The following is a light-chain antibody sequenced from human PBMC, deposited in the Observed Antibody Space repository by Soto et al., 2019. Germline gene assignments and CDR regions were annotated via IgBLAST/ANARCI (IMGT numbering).Light chain of an antibody. V-gene: IGLV1-40*01. CDR2: DNT. CDR3: QSYDTSLSASV. CDR1: SSNIGAGYA. J-gene: IGLJ2*01. Sequence: QSVLTQPPSVSGAPGQRVTISCTGSSSNIGAGYAVHWYQQLPGTAPKLLIYDNTNRPSGVPDRFSGSESGTSASLAITGLQAEDEADYYCQSYDTSLSASVFGGGTKVTGL.